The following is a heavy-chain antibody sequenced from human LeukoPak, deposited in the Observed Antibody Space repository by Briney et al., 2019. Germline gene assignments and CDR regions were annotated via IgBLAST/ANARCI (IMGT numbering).Heavy chain of an antibody. J-gene: IGHJ6*02. Sequence: QPGGSLRLSCAASGFTFDDYAMHWVRQAPGKGLEWVSGISRNSGSIGYADSVKGRFTISRDKAKNSLYLQMNSLRTEDTALYYCAKAKGYHYYYGMDVWGQGTTVTVSS. CDR2: ISRNSGSI. V-gene: IGHV3-9*01. CDR1: GFTFDDYA. CDR3: AKAKGYHYYYGMDV.